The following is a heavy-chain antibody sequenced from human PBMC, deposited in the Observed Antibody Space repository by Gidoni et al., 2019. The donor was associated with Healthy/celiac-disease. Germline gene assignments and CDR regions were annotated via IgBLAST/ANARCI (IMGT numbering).Heavy chain of an antibody. V-gene: IGHV3-30*18. CDR3: AKEYSGSFDAFDI. Sequence: QVQLVESGGGVVQTGRSLRLSCAASGFTFSSYGMHWVRQAPGKGLEWVAVISYDGSNKYYADSVKGRFTISRDDSKNTLYLQMNSLRAEDTAVYYCAKEYSGSFDAFDIWGQGTMVTVSS. D-gene: IGHD1-26*01. CDR1: GFTFSSYG. CDR2: ISYDGSNK. J-gene: IGHJ3*02.